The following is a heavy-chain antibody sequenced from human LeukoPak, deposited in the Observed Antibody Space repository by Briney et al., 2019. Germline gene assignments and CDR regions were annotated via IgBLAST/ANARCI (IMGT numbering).Heavy chain of an antibody. J-gene: IGHJ5*02. CDR2: ITPNIGVA. CDR1: GYTFTGYY. CDR3: ARALYCSSTSCYWFDP. Sequence: ASVKVSCKASGYTFTGYYMHWVRQAPGQGLEWMGCITPNIGVANYAQKFQGRVAMTRDTSISTAYMELSRLRSDDTAVYYCARALYCSSTSCYWFDPWGQGTLVTVSS. V-gene: IGHV1-2*02. D-gene: IGHD2-2*01.